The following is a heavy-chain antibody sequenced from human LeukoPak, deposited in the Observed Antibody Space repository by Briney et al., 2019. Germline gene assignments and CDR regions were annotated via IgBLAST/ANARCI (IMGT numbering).Heavy chain of an antibody. CDR1: GGSISSYY. CDR3: ARDGLPWVIGGDYYYYYGMDV. J-gene: IGHJ6*02. D-gene: IGHD2-21*02. CDR2: IHTSGST. Sequence: SETLSLTCTVSGGSISSYYWSWIRQPAGKGLEWIGRIHTSGSTNYNPSLKSRVTMSVDTSKNQFSLKLSSVTAADTAVYYCARDGLPWVIGGDYYYYYGMDVWGQGTTVTVSS. V-gene: IGHV4-4*07.